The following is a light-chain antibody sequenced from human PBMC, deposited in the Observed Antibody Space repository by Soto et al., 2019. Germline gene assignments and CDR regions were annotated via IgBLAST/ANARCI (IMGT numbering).Light chain of an antibody. CDR3: QTWATGYWV. Sequence: QSVLTQSPSASASLGASVKLTCTLHNGHSTYAIAWHQQPPERGPRYLMKLNSDGSHKKGDGIPDRFSGSSSGAERYLTISSLQTEDEADYYCQTWATGYWVFGGGAKLTVL. CDR1: NGHSTYA. V-gene: IGLV4-69*01. CDR2: LNSDGSH. J-gene: IGLJ3*02.